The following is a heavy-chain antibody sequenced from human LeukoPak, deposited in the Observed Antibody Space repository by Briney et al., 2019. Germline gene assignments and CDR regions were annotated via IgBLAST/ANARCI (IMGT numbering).Heavy chain of an antibody. CDR2: IRYDGSNK. CDR1: GFTFSSYG. CDR3: AKDPRSSSWRGEDY. D-gene: IGHD6-13*01. V-gene: IGHV3-30*02. Sequence: GGSLRLSCAASGFTFSSYGMHWVRQAPGKGLEWVAFIRYDGSNKYYADSVKGRFTISRDNSKNTLYLQMNSLRAEDTAVYYCAKDPRSSSWRGEDYWGQGTLVTVSS. J-gene: IGHJ4*02.